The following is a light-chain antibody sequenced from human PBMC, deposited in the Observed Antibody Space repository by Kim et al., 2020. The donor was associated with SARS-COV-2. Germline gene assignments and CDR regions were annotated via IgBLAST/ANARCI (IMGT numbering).Light chain of an antibody. J-gene: IGKJ4*01. CDR3: QQYDDLPVT. Sequence: AYVGDKVTITCQASQNIYKYLNWYQHKPGKAPNLLIYDASKLQTGVPPRFSGSGSGTHFTLTINGLQPEDIATYYCQQYDDLPVTFGGGTKVDIK. CDR2: DAS. V-gene: IGKV1-33*01. CDR1: QNIYKY.